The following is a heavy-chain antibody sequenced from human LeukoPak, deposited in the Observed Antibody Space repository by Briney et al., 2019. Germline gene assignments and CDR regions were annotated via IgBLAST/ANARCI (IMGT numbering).Heavy chain of an antibody. Sequence: GGSLVLSCAASGFPFSNSAMTLVRPAPGRGLGLVSANTRSSGATYYPDSLNSRFIISRNNSKNTLFQQMNSRRVDATAVYYSARGDIVVVRGAPNWLDRWRQGTLVTVS. J-gene: IGHJ5*02. V-gene: IGHV3-23*01. CDR1: GFPFSNSA. D-gene: IGHD2-2*01. CDR3: ARGDIVVVRGAPNWLDR. CDR2: NTRSSGAT.